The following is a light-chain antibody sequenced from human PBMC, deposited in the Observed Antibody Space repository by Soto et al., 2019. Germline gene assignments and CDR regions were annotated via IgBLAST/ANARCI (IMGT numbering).Light chain of an antibody. CDR2: GAS. CDR3: QQYGSSPRLT. J-gene: IGKJ4*01. Sequence: EVVLTQSPGTLSLSPGERATLSCRASQSVSSSYLAWYQQKPGQAPRLLIYGASSRATGIPDRFSGSGSGTEFTLTISRLEPEDFAVYYCQQYGSSPRLTFGGGTKVDIK. V-gene: IGKV3-20*01. CDR1: QSVSSSY.